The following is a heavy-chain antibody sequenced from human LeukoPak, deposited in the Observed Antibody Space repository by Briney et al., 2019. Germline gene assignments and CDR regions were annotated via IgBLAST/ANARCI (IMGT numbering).Heavy chain of an antibody. CDR1: GGTFSSYA. V-gene: IGHV1-69*13. Sequence: SVKVSCKASGGTFSSYAISWVRQAPGQGLEWMGGIIPIFGTANYAQKFQGRVTITADECTTTAYREQGSWMSEDTAVYYCARESRDGYNYFDYWGQGTLVTVSS. D-gene: IGHD5-24*01. CDR3: ARESRDGYNYFDY. CDR2: IIPIFGTA. J-gene: IGHJ4*02.